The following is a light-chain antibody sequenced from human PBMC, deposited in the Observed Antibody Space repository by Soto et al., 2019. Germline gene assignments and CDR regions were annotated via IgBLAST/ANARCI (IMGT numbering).Light chain of an antibody. CDR2: DAS. Sequence: IQMKQSPSTLPASVEDRVTITCRASQSISSWLAWYQQKPGKAPKLLIYDASSLESGVPSRFSGSGSGTEFTLTIGSLQPDDFATYYCQLYNSYSRTFGQGTKVDIK. J-gene: IGKJ1*01. CDR1: QSISSW. CDR3: QLYNSYSRT. V-gene: IGKV1-5*01.